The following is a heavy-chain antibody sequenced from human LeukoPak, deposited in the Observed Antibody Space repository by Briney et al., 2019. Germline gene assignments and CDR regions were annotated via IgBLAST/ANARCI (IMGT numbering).Heavy chain of an antibody. CDR2: IKKDGSEE. D-gene: IGHD6-19*01. Sequence: GGSLRLSCTASGFSFSTFWMSWVRQTPGKGLEWVANIKKDGSEEYYVDSVKTRFTISRDNAKTSLYLQLNSLIVEDTAVYYCARLSTSVAGGDHWGQGTLVTVSS. V-gene: IGHV3-7*01. CDR1: GFSFSTFW. J-gene: IGHJ4*02. CDR3: ARLSTSVAGGDH.